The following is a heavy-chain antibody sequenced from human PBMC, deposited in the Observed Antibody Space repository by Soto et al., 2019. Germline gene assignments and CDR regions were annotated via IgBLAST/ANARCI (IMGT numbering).Heavy chain of an antibody. Sequence: GGSLRLSCAASGFTFSSYSMNWVRQAPGKGLEWVSSISSSSSYIYYADSVKGRFTISRDNAKNSLYLQMNSLRAEDTAVYYCARDQATYDSSGYYWVPFDYWGQGTRVTVSS. CDR1: GFTFSSYS. J-gene: IGHJ4*02. CDR2: ISSSSSYI. CDR3: ARDQATYDSSGYYWVPFDY. V-gene: IGHV3-21*01. D-gene: IGHD3-22*01.